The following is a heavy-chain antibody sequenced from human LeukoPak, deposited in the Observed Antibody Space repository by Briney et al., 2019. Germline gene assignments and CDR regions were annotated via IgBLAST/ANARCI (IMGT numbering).Heavy chain of an antibody. CDR1: GFTFSSYA. D-gene: IGHD6-19*01. CDR3: AKDLRSSGWYYFDY. CDR2: ISGSGGST. J-gene: IGHJ4*02. Sequence: GGSLRLSCAAPGFTFSSYAMSWVRQAPGKGLEWVSAISGSGGSTYYADSVKGRFTISRDNSKNTLYLQMNSLRAEDTAVYYCAKDLRSSGWYYFDYWGQGTLSPSPQ. V-gene: IGHV3-23*01.